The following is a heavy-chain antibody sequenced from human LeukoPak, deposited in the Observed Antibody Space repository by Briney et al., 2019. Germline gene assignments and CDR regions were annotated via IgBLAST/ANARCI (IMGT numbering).Heavy chain of an antibody. CDR2: ISGSGGST. CDR3: ARDKDYTSSADL. J-gene: IGHJ5*02. V-gene: IGHV3-23*01. Sequence: GGSLRLSCAASGFTFSSYAMSWVRQAPGKGLEWVSAISGSGGSTYYADSVKGRFTISRDNSKNMLYLQMNSLRAEDTAVYYCARDKDYTSSADLWGQGTLVTVSS. CDR1: GFTFSSYA. D-gene: IGHD6-6*01.